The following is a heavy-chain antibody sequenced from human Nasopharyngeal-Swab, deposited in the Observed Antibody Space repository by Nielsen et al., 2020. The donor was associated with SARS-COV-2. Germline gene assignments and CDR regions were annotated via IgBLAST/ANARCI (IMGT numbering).Heavy chain of an antibody. V-gene: IGHV1-2*02. D-gene: IGHD4-17*01. Sequence: ASVTVSCKASRYTFTSYDINWVRQATGQGLEWMGWINPNSGRTNYAQKFQGRVTMTRDTSISTAYMELGRLRSDDTAVYYCARDGEVTSGFDPWGQGTLVTVSS. CDR2: INPNSGRT. J-gene: IGHJ5*02. CDR1: RYTFTSYD. CDR3: ARDGEVTSGFDP.